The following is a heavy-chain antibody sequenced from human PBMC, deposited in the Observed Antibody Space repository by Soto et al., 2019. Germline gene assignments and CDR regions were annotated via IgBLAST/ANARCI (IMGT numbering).Heavy chain of an antibody. Sequence: PSDTLSLTCTVSGGSISSYYWSWIRQPPGKGLKWIGYIYYSGSTNYNPSLKSRVTISVDTSKNQFSLKLSSVTAADTAVYYCARVAPTITIFGVVTRTFDYWGQGTLVIVSS. V-gene: IGHV4-59*01. J-gene: IGHJ4*02. CDR1: GGSISSYY. D-gene: IGHD3-3*01. CDR2: IYYSGST. CDR3: ARVAPTITIFGVVTRTFDY.